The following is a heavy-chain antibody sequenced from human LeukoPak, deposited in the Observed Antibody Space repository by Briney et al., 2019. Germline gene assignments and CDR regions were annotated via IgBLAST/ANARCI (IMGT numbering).Heavy chain of an antibody. CDR3: TRDRGSGWFGGWFDP. Sequence: GGSLRLSCEASGFTFSWHWVHWVRQAPGKGLEWVSRVNSDGSSTSYGDSVKGRFTISRDRAKNTVSLRMNSLRPEDTAIYYCTRDRGSGWFGGWFDPWGQGTLVTVSS. V-gene: IGHV3-74*01. J-gene: IGHJ5*02. CDR2: VNSDGSST. D-gene: IGHD6-19*01. CDR1: GFTFSWHW.